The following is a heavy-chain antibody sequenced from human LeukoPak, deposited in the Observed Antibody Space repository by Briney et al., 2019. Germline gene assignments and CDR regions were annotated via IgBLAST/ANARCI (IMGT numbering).Heavy chain of an antibody. CDR1: GDSISSGSYY. Sequence: KPSETLSLTCTLSGDSISSGSYYWTWIRQPAGKGLEWIGRIFTSGRTNYNSSLKSRVTISIDTSNNQFSLKLSSVTDADTAVCYCARRSYGDVPPDYWGQGTLVTVSS. CDR3: ARRSYGDVPPDY. J-gene: IGHJ4*02. D-gene: IGHD4-17*01. CDR2: IFTSGRT. V-gene: IGHV4-61*02.